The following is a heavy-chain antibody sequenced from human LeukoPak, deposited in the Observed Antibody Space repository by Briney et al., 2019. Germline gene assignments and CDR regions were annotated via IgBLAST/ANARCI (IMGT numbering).Heavy chain of an antibody. V-gene: IGHV1-2*02. CDR3: ARVGAVAGHYYYYYYMDV. CDR2: INPNSGGT. Sequence: GASVKVSCKASGYTFTGYYMHWVRQAPGQGLGWMGWINPNSGGTNYAQKFRGRVTMTRDTSISTAYMELSRLRSDDTAVYYCARVGAVAGHYYYYYYMDVWGKGTTVAISS. J-gene: IGHJ6*03. CDR1: GYTFTGYY. D-gene: IGHD6-19*01.